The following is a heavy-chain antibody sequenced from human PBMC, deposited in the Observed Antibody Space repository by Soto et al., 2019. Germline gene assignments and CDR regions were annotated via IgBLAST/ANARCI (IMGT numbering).Heavy chain of an antibody. CDR1: GFTFSSYS. CDR2: ISSSSSYI. J-gene: IGHJ4*02. Sequence: EVQLVESGGGLVKPGGSLRLSCAASGFTFSSYSMNWVRQAPGKGLECVSSISSSSSYIYYADSVKGRFTISRDNAKNSLYLLMNSLRAEDTAVYYCARDQPGYSYGYGLGYWGQGTLVTVSS. CDR3: ARDQPGYSYGYGLGY. V-gene: IGHV3-21*01. D-gene: IGHD5-18*01.